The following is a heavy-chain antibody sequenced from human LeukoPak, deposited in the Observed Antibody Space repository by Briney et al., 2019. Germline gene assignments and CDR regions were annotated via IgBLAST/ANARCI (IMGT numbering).Heavy chain of an antibody. J-gene: IGHJ4*02. CDR3: AKDLPVTTSRGFVGRLYDY. D-gene: IGHD4-17*01. V-gene: IGHV3-23*01. Sequence: GGSLRLSCAASGFTFSSYWMSWVRQAPGKGLEWVSAISGSGGSTYYADSVKGRFTISRDNSKNTLYLQMNSLRAEDTAVYYCAKDLPVTTSRGFVGRLYDYWGQGTLVTVSS. CDR1: GFTFSSYW. CDR2: ISGSGGST.